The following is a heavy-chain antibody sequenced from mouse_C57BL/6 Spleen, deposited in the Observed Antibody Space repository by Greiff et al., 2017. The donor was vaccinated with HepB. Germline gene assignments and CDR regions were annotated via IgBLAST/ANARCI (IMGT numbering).Heavy chain of an antibody. Sequence: QVQLQQSGPELVKPGASVKISCKASGYAFSSSWMNWVKQRPGKGLEWIGRIYPGDGDTNYNGKFKGKATLTADKSSSTAYMQLSSLTSEDSAVYFCARSHYYGSSPFDYWGQGTTLTVSS. J-gene: IGHJ2*01. CDR3: ARSHYYGSSPFDY. D-gene: IGHD1-1*01. CDR2: IYPGDGDT. CDR1: GYAFSSSW. V-gene: IGHV1-82*01.